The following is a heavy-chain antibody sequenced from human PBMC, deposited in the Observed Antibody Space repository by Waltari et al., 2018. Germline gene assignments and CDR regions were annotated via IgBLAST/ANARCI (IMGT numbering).Heavy chain of an antibody. Sequence: QVQLQESGPGLVKPSETLSLTCTVSGGSISSHYWSWIRQPPGKGLEWIGYIYYSGSTNYNPSLKSRVTISVDTSKNQFSLKLGSVTAADTAVYYCARESGGWGRCTFDSWGQGTLVTVSS. J-gene: IGHJ4*02. CDR2: IYYSGST. D-gene: IGHD2-15*01. CDR1: GGSISSHY. CDR3: ARESGGWGRCTFDS. V-gene: IGHV4-59*11.